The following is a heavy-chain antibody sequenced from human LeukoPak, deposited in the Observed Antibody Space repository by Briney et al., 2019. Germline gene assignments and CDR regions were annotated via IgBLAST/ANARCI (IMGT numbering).Heavy chain of an antibody. J-gene: IGHJ3*02. CDR3: ARENPLFGAFDI. Sequence: SETLSLTCAVSGGSISSSNWWSWVRQPPGKGLEWIGEIYHSGSTNYNPSLKSRVTISVDKSKNQFSLKLSSVTAADTAVYHCARENPLFGAFDIWGQGTMVTVSS. CDR1: GGSISSSNW. CDR2: IYHSGST. V-gene: IGHV4-4*02. D-gene: IGHD3-16*01.